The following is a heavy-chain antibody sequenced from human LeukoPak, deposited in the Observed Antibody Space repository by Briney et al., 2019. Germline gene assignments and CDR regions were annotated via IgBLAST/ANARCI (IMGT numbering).Heavy chain of an antibody. J-gene: IGHJ4*02. CDR1: GFTFSSYS. V-gene: IGHV3-21*01. D-gene: IGHD5-24*01. CDR2: ISSKSNYI. Sequence: GGSLRLSCVVSGFTFSSYSMNWVRQAPGKGLEWVSSISSKSNYIYYADSLKGRFTISRDNAKNSLYLQMNSLRAEDAAVYYCAREQGMATIDYWGQGTLVTVSS. CDR3: AREQGMATIDY.